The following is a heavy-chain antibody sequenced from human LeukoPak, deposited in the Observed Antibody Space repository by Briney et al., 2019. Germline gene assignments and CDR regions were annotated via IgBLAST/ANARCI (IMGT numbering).Heavy chain of an antibody. CDR3: AKGDQIQLWLLAFDN. CDR2: ISTDGSNK. J-gene: IGHJ4*02. CDR1: GFTFSSYV. Sequence: GGSLRLSRAASGFTFSSYVMHWVRQAPGKGLEWVAVISTDGSNKYYADSVKGRFTISRDNSRNTLYLQMNSLRAEDTAVYFCAKGDQIQLWLLAFDNWGQGTLVTVSS. V-gene: IGHV3-30*18. D-gene: IGHD5-18*01.